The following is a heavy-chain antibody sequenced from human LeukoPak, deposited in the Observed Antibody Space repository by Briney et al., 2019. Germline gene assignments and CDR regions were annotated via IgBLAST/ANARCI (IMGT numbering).Heavy chain of an antibody. V-gene: IGHV3-48*01. CDR3: ARDLCYYDSSSWSYFQH. CDR2: ISSSSSTI. D-gene: IGHD3-22*01. Sequence: PGGSLRLSCAASGFTFSSYSMNWVRQAPGKGLEWVSYISSSSSTIYYADSVKGRFTISRDNAKNSLYLQMNSLRAEDTAVYFCARDLCYYDSSSWSYFQHWGQGTLVTVSS. J-gene: IGHJ1*01. CDR1: GFTFSSYS.